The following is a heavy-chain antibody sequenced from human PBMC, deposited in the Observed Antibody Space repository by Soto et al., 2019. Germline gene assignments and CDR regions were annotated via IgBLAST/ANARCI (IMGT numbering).Heavy chain of an antibody. CDR2: ISSSSSYI. Sequence: GGSLRLSCAASGFTFSSYSMNWVRQAPGKGLEWVSSISSSSSYIYYADSVKGRFTISRDNAKNSLYLQMNSLRAEDTAVYYCAREFTAVAGTPVDYWGQGTLVTVSS. J-gene: IGHJ4*02. D-gene: IGHD6-19*01. CDR1: GFTFSSYS. V-gene: IGHV3-21*01. CDR3: AREFTAVAGTPVDY.